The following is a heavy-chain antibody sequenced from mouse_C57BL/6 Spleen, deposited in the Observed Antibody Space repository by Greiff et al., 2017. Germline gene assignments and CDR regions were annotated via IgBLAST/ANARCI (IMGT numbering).Heavy chain of an antibody. CDR1: GYTFTSYT. CDR2: INPSSGYT. D-gene: IGHD1-1*01. J-gene: IGHJ3*01. CDR3: ARCPITTVVAPFAY. V-gene: IGHV1-4*01. Sequence: VKLMESGAELARPGASVKMSCKASGYTFTSYTMHWVKQRPGQGLEWIGYINPSSGYTKYNQKFKDKATLTADKSSSTAYMQLSSLTSEDSAVXYCARCPITTVVAPFAYWGQGTLVTVSA.